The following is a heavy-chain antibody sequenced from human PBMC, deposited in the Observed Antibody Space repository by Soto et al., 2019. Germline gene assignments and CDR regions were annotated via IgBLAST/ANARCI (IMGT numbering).Heavy chain of an antibody. V-gene: IGHV4-31*03. CDR3: ARDVGFCSGGSCYSILGYMDV. CDR1: GGSISSGGYY. CDR2: IYYSGST. Sequence: PSETLSLTCTVSGGSISSGGYYWSWIRQHPGKGLEWIGYIYYSGSTYYNPSLKSRVTISVDTSKNQFSLKLSSVTAADTAVYYCARDVGFCSGGSCYSILGYMDVWGKGTTVTAP. D-gene: IGHD2-15*01. J-gene: IGHJ6*03.